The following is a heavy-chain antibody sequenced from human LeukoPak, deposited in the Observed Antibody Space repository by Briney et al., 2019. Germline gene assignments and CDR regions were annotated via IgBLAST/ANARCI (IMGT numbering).Heavy chain of an antibody. CDR2: INPNSGGT. D-gene: IGHD6-13*01. V-gene: IGHV1-2*02. CDR1: GYTFTGYY. J-gene: IGHJ4*02. Sequence: ASVKVSCKASGYTFTGYYMHWVRPAPGQGLEWMGWINPNSGGTNYAQKFQGRVTMTRDTSISTAYMELSRLRSDDTAVYYCARDGYSSSWYPGNYFDYWGQGTLVTVSS. CDR3: ARDGYSSSWYPGNYFDY.